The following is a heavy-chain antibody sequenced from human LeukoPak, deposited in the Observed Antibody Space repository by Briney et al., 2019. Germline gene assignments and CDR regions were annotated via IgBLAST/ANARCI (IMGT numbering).Heavy chain of an antibody. D-gene: IGHD3-3*01. CDR3: ALISGVADY. CDR2: IHYVGSKK. J-gene: IGHJ4*02. CDR1: GFTFSRYG. V-gene: IGHV3-30*02. Sequence: PGGSLRLSCVASGFTFSRYGMHWVHQAPGKGLEWVAFIHYVGSKKYYVDSMKGRFTISRDDSKNTLYLQMNSLRTEDTAIYYCALISGVADYWGQGSLVTVSS.